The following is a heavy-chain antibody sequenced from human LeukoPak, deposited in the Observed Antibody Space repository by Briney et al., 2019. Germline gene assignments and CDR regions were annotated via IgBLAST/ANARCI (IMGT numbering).Heavy chain of an antibody. CDR3: ARESPYYYDSSDYYETDY. D-gene: IGHD3-22*01. V-gene: IGHV7-4-1*02. Sequence: GASVKLSCKTSGYTFTSYAMNWVRQAPGQGLEWMGWINTNTGNPTYAQGFTGRFVFSLDTSVSTAYLQISSLKAEDTAVYYCARESPYYYDSSDYYETDYWGQGTLVTVSS. CDR2: INTNTGNP. J-gene: IGHJ4*02. CDR1: GYTFTSYA.